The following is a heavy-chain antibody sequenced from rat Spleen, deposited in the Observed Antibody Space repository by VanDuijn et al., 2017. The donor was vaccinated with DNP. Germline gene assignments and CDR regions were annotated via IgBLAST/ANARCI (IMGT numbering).Heavy chain of an antibody. D-gene: IGHD1-11*01. CDR3: ARGPNYGDYADYFDS. Sequence: EVKLVESGGGLVQPGNSLKLSCAASGFNFNDYWMGWVRQAPGKGLEWIGQINKDSTTISFTPSLKDKFTISRSNAQNTLFLQMRKLGSADTAIYYCARGPNYGDYADYFDSWGQGVMVTVSS. J-gene: IGHJ2*01. V-gene: IGHV4-2*01. CDR1: GFNFNDYW. CDR2: INKDSTTI.